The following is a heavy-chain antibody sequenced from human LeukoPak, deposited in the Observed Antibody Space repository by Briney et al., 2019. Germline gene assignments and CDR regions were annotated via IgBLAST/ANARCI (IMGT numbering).Heavy chain of an antibody. V-gene: IGHV1-46*01. CDR2: INPSGGST. CDR3: ARDRGDYYDSKSMDV. D-gene: IGHD3-22*01. Sequence: GASVKVSCKASGYTFTSYDINWVRQAPGQGLEWMGIINPSGGSTSYAQKFQGRVTMTRDTSTSTVYMELSSLRSEDTAVYYCARDRGDYYDSKSMDVWGKGTTVTISS. J-gene: IGHJ6*03. CDR1: GYTFTSYD.